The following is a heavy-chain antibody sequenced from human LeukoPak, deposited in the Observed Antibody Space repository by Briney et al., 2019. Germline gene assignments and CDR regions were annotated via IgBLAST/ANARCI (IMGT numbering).Heavy chain of an antibody. J-gene: IGHJ4*02. CDR1: GGSFSGYY. D-gene: IGHD2-15*01. CDR2: INHSGST. V-gene: IGHV4-34*01. Sequence: SETLSLTCAVYGGSFSGYYWSWIRQPPGKELEWIGEINHSGSTNYNPSLKSRVTISVDTSKNQFSLKLSSVTAADTAVYYCARGYCSGGSCRTYYFDYWGQGTLVTVSS. CDR3: ARGYCSGGSCRTYYFDY.